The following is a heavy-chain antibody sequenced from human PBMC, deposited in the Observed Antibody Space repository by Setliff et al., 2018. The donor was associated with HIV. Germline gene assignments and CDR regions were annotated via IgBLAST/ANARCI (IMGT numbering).Heavy chain of an antibody. CDR2: ITWSGDRT. Sequence: GGSLRLSCVGSGFNFEDYGMAWARQIPGKGLEWVSTITWSGDRTDYADSVKGRFTVSRDNAKDSLYLQMRSLRLEDTAIYYCVRAGRPFRGAMTGLTYDFWGQGALVTVS. J-gene: IGHJ4*02. CDR1: GFNFEDYG. D-gene: IGHD6-6*01. V-gene: IGHV3-20*04. CDR3: VRAGRPFRGAMTGLTYDF.